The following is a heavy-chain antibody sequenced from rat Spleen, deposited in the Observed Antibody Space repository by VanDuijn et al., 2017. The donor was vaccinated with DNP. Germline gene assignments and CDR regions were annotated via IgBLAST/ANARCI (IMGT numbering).Heavy chain of an antibody. V-gene: IGHV3-3*01. CDR2: IYSAGST. J-gene: IGHJ3*01. CDR3: ARVGTQGFTY. Sequence: EVQLQESGPGLVKPSQSLSLTCSVTGYSINRSYRWNWIRKFPGNKLEWMGYIYSAGSTNYNPSLKSRISITRDTSKNKFFLQVNSVTTEDTATYYFARVGTQGFTYCGQGTLVTVSS. CDR1: GYSINRSYR. D-gene: IGHD1-5*01.